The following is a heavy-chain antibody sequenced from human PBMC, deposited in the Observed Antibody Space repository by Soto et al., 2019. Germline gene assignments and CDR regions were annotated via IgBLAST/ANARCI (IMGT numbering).Heavy chain of an antibody. CDR3: ARLQAAAGDNDLTFDY. Sequence: PGESLKISCKGSGYRFTSYWIAWVRQMPGKGLEWMGISYPGDSNTRYSPSFQGQVTMSFDNSISTAYLQWNNLKPSDTAMYYCARLQAAAGDNDLTFDYWGQGTLVTVSS. CDR2: SYPGDSNT. J-gene: IGHJ4*02. CDR1: GYRFTSYW. V-gene: IGHV5-51*01. D-gene: IGHD6-13*01.